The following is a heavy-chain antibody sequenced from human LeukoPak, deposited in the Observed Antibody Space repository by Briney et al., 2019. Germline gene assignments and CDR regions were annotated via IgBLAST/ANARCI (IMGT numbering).Heavy chain of an antibody. CDR2: IYHSGST. Sequence: TSETLSLTCAVPGYSISSGYYWGWIRQPPGKGLEWIGSIYHSGSTYYNPSLKSRVTISVDTSKNQFSLKLSSVTAADTAVYYCARASVPAATSYFDYWGQGTLVTVSS. J-gene: IGHJ4*02. CDR1: GYSISSGYY. D-gene: IGHD2-2*01. CDR3: ARASVPAATSYFDY. V-gene: IGHV4-38-2*01.